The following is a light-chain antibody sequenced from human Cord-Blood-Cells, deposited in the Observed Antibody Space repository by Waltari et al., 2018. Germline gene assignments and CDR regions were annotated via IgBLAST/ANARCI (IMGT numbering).Light chain of an antibody. J-gene: IGLJ3*02. CDR1: SSNIGINT. CDR3: AAWDDSLNGNWV. CDR2: RNN. Sequence: QSVLTQPPSASGTPGQRVTISCSGSSSNIGINTVNWYQQLPGTAPKLLIYRNNQRPSGVPDRFSGSKSGTSASLAISGLQAEDEADYYCAAWDDSLNGNWVFGGGTKLTVL. V-gene: IGLV1-44*01.